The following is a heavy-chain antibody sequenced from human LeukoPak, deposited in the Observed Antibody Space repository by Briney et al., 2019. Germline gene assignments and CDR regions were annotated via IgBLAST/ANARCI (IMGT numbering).Heavy chain of an antibody. J-gene: IGHJ4*02. D-gene: IGHD2-2*01. CDR3: ARRRQYCSSTSCYPFDY. CDR2: INHRGST. CDR1: GGSFSGYY. V-gene: IGHV4-34*01. Sequence: PSETLSLTCAVYGGSFSGYYWNWIRQPPGKGLEWIGEINHRGSTNYNPSLKSRVTISVDTSKNQFSLKLSSVTAADTAVYYCARRRQYCSSTSCYPFDYWGQGTLVTVSS.